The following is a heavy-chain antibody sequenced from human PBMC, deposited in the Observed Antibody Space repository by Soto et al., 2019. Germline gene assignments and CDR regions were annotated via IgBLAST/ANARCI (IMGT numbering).Heavy chain of an antibody. CDR2: IHYTGST. J-gene: IGHJ5*02. CDR1: GGSIDRVDYN. CDR3: VRRITGEGGWFDA. V-gene: IGHV4-30-4*01. Sequence: QVQLQESGPGLVKPTQTLSLTCTVSGGSIDRVDYNWTWIRQPPGKGLEWIGYIHYTGSTYYNPSLKSRASISLDQSRNQFSLRLSSATAADTAVYYCVRRITGEGGWFDAWGQGTLVTVSS. D-gene: IGHD3-16*01.